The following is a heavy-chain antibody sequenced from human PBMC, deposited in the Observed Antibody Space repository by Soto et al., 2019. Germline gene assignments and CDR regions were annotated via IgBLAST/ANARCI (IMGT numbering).Heavy chain of an antibody. J-gene: IGHJ4*02. D-gene: IGHD1-1*01. CDR1: AFTFSRYG. CDR2: IWYDGSKQ. Sequence: QVQLVESGGGVVQPGRSLRLSCEATAFTFSRYGMHWVRQAPGKGLEWVAVIWYDGSKQYYADSVKGRFTISRDNSRNTLYLQMNSLTADDTAVYYCARASEPTAFDYWGQGTLVTVSS. V-gene: IGHV3-33*01. CDR3: ARASEPTAFDY.